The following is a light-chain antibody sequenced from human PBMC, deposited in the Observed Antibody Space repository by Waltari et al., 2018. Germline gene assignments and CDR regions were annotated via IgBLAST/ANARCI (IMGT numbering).Light chain of an antibody. CDR2: WAS. Sequence: DIVMTQSPDSLAVSLGERATINCKSSQSVLYSSNNKNYLAWYQQKPGQSPKLLIYWASTRESGVPDRFSGSGSGTDFTLTISSLQAEDVAVYYCQQYYSTPPTFGQGTTLEIK. CDR1: QSVLYSSNNKNY. CDR3: QQYYSTPPT. V-gene: IGKV4-1*01. J-gene: IGKJ2*01.